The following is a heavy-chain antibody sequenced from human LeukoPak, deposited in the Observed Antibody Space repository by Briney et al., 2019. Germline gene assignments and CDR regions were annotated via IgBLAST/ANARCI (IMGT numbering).Heavy chain of an antibody. D-gene: IGHD6-13*01. CDR2: IYNRGST. CDR3: ARDHSSSSEDY. J-gene: IGHJ4*02. Sequence: SETLSLTCTVSGGSISSYYWSWIRQPPGKGLEWIGRIYNRGSTNYNPSLKSRVTISVDTSKNQFSLKVGSVTAADAAVYYCARDHSSSSEDYWGQGTLVTVSS. V-gene: IGHV4-4*08. CDR1: GGSISSYY.